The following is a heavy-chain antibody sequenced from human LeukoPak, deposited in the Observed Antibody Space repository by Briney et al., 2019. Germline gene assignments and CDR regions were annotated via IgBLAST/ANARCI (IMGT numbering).Heavy chain of an antibody. CDR1: GYTFIDHY. Sequence: ASVKVSCKASGYTFIDHYIHWVRQAPGQGLESMGWINPNIGDTNYAQQFQGRVTMTRDTSSSTAYMELSRLRSDDTAVYYCARDREYAMVRGVISLNWFDPWGQGTLVTVSS. V-gene: IGHV1-2*02. CDR3: ARDREYAMVRGVISLNWFDP. D-gene: IGHD3-10*01. J-gene: IGHJ5*02. CDR2: INPNIGDT.